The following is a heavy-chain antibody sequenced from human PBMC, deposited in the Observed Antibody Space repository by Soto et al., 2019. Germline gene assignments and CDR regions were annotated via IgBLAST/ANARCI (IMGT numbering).Heavy chain of an antibody. J-gene: IGHJ4*02. Sequence: PSETLSLTCAVYGRSFSGYDWTWIRQPPGTGLEWIGEINHSGSTNYNPSLKSRVTISVDTSKKQFSLKLTSVTAADTAVYYCARDKITGLFDYWGQGTLVTVS. D-gene: IGHD2-8*02. CDR1: GRSFSGYD. CDR3: ARDKITGLFDY. V-gene: IGHV4-34*01. CDR2: INHSGST.